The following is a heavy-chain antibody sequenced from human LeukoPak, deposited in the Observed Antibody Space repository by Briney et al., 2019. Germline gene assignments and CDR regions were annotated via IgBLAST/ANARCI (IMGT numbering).Heavy chain of an antibody. CDR2: ISSSGSTI. V-gene: IGHV3-48*03. CDR1: GFTFSSYE. D-gene: IGHD4-23*01. J-gene: IGHJ4*02. Sequence: PGGSLRLSCAASGFTFSSYEMNWVRQAPGKGLEWVSYISSSGSTIYYADSVKGRFTISRDNANNSLFLQMNNLRAEDSAIYYCARGARWAYYFDYWGQGSLVTVPS. CDR3: ARGARWAYYFDY.